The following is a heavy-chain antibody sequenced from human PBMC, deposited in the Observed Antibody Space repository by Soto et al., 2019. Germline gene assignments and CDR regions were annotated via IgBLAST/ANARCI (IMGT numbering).Heavy chain of an antibody. CDR3: ARDLKRAGYSSGFLFDY. CDR2: IIPIFGTA. J-gene: IGHJ4*02. D-gene: IGHD6-19*01. Sequence: SVKVSCKASGGTFSSYAISWVRQAPGQGLEWMGGIIPIFGTANYAQKFQGRVTITADESTSTAYMELSSLRSEDTAVYYCARDLKRAGYSSGFLFDYWGQGTLVTVSS. CDR1: GGTFSSYA. V-gene: IGHV1-69*13.